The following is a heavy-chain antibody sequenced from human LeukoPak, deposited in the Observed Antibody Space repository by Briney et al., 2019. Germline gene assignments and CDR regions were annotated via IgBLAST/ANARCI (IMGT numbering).Heavy chain of an antibody. CDR2: IIPIFGTA. Sequence: SVKVSCKASGGTFSSYAIGWVRQAPGQGLEWMGGIIPIFGTANYAQKFQGRVTITADESTSTAYMELSSLRSEDTAVYYCARDRRRGTTNWFDPWGQGTLVTVSS. J-gene: IGHJ5*02. CDR1: GGTFSSYA. D-gene: IGHD1-7*01. CDR3: ARDRRRGTTNWFDP. V-gene: IGHV1-69*13.